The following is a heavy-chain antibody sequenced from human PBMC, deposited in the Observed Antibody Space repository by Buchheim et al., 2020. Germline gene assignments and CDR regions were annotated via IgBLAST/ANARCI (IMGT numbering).Heavy chain of an antibody. Sequence: QVQLVESGGGVVQPGRSLRLSCAASGFTFSSYGMHWVRQAPGKGLEWVAVIWYDGSNKYYADSVKGRFTISRDNSKNTLYLQMNSLRAEDTAVEYWARDRRSYYYYMDVWGKGTT. CDR2: IWYDGSNK. CDR1: GFTFSSYG. CDR3: ARDRRSYYYYMDV. V-gene: IGHV3-33*01. J-gene: IGHJ6*03. D-gene: IGHD6-6*01.